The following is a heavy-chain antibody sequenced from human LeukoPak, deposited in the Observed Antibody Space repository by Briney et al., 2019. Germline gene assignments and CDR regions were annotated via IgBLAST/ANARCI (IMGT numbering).Heavy chain of an antibody. CDR1: GFTFSSYE. CDR2: ISSSGITI. J-gene: IGHJ6*02. D-gene: IGHD5-12*01. Sequence: GGSLRLSCAASGFTFSSYEMHWVRQAPGKGLEWVSYISSSGITIYSADSAKGRFTISRDNAKNSLYLQMNSLRAEDTAVYYCSRDPATNGMDVWGQGTTVTVSS. CDR3: SRDPATNGMDV. V-gene: IGHV3-48*03.